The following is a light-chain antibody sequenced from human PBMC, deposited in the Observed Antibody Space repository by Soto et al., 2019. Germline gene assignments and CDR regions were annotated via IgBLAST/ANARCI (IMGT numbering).Light chain of an antibody. CDR2: RND. Sequence: QSVLTQPPSASGTSGQRVTISCSGSRSDIGSNYVYWYQHLPGMAPKLLIYRNDQRPSGVPDRISGSKSGTSASLAIIGLRSEDEAEYYCASWDDSLSVPIFGGGTKLTVL. CDR1: RSDIGSNY. V-gene: IGLV1-47*01. J-gene: IGLJ2*01. CDR3: ASWDDSLSVPI.